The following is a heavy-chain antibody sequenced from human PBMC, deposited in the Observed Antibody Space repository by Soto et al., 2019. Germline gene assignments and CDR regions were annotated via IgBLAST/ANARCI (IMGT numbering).Heavy chain of an antibody. D-gene: IGHD6-6*01. CDR2: ISGYNGDT. V-gene: IGHV1-18*04. Sequence: LVQSGPEVKKPGASVKVSCTASGYTFTSFGVSWVRQVPGQGLEWMGWISGYNGDTDYAQKFQGRVTMTTDRYTSTAYMEVRSLRSDDRAVYYCARDKPQQIVGYNYYYGMDVWGQGTTVTVSS. CDR3: ARDKPQQIVGYNYYYGMDV. CDR1: GYTFTSFG. J-gene: IGHJ6*02.